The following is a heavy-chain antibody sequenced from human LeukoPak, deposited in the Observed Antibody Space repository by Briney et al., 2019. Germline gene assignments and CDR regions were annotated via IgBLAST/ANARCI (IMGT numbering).Heavy chain of an antibody. Sequence: GGPLRLSCTGSGFTFGDYAMSWVRQAPGKGLECVGFIRSKAYGGTTEYAASVKGRFSISRDDSKSIAYLQMNSLKTEDAAVYYCTRIGADGYTLDYWGQGTLVTVSS. CDR2: IRSKAYGGTT. CDR3: TRIGADGYTLDY. V-gene: IGHV3-49*04. J-gene: IGHJ4*02. CDR1: GFTFGDYA. D-gene: IGHD5-24*01.